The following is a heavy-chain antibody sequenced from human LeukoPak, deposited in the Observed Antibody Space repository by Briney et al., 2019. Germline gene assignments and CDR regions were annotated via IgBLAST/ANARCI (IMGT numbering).Heavy chain of an antibody. CDR1: GFTFSSYW. J-gene: IGHJ2*01. Sequence: GGSLRLSCAASGFTFSSYWVNWVRQAPGKGLEWVSILYSGSSTYYADSVEGRFTISRDSSKNTLFLQMNDLRAEDTAVYYCARVGDHFHWYLDLWGRGTLVTVSS. D-gene: IGHD3-3*02. CDR2: LYSGSST. CDR3: ARVGDHFHWYLDL. V-gene: IGHV3-53*01.